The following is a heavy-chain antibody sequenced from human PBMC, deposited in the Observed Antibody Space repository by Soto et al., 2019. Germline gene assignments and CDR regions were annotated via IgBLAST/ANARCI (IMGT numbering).Heavy chain of an antibody. Sequence: SEKRCVSCSVSGGSTSSGGYYVCWIRQPPGKGLEGIGSISYSGSTYYNPSLKSRVPISVDTSKNQFSLKLSSVTAADTAVYYCARRRERYNWFDPWGQGTLVTVSS. D-gene: IGHD1-26*01. V-gene: IGHV4-39*01. CDR3: ARRRERYNWFDP. CDR1: GGSTSSGGYY. CDR2: ISYSGST. J-gene: IGHJ5*02.